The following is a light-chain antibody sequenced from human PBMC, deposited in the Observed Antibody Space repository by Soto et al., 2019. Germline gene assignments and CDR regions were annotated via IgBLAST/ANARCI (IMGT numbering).Light chain of an antibody. J-gene: IGKJ4*01. CDR3: QLSYSTPL. CDR1: QSVSNN. CDR2: GAS. V-gene: IGKV1-39*01. Sequence: DIQMTQSPSSLSASVGDRVTITCRASQSVSNNLNWYQQKPGKAPKLLIYGASSLQSWVPSRFSGSGFGTDFTLTISSLQPEDFATYYCQLSYSTPLFGGGTKVEIK.